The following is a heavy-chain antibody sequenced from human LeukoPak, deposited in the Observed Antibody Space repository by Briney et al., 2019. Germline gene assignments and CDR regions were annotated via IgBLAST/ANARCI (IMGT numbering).Heavy chain of an antibody. D-gene: IGHD6-25*01. CDR1: GGSISSSSDY. CDR3: ARQFATAAADTRGYFEY. Sequence: SETPSHTCTVSGGSISSSSDYWGWIRQAPGKGLEWIGSFFVSGSTHYNPSLRSRATLFVDTSKNQFSLKLTSMTAADAATYFCARQFATAAADTRGYFEYWGEGTVVAVSS. J-gene: IGHJ4*02. V-gene: IGHV4-39*01. CDR2: FFVSGST.